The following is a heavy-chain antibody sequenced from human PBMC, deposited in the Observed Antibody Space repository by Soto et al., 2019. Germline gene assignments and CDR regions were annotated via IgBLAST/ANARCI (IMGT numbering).Heavy chain of an antibody. J-gene: IGHJ4*02. CDR2: MFASGSS. V-gene: IGHV4-4*02. CDR3: AREGFDHRPDY. Sequence: QVQLQESGPGLVKPSETLSLTCAVSGDSISSPNWWRWYRQPPGKGLELVGEMFASGSSNYNPSLNGRVTMSLVTSKNHFSLRLTSLTAADTAIYYCAREGFDHRPDYWGQGIPVTVSS. CDR1: GDSISSPNW.